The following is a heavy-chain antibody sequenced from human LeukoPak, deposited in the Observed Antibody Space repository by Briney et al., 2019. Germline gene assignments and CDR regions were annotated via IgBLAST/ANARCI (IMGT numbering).Heavy chain of an antibody. CDR2: INAGNGNT. Sequence: ASVKVSCKASGYTFTSYAMHWVRQAPGQRLEWMGWINAGNGNTKYSQKFQGRVTITRDTPASTAYMELSSLRSEDTAVYYCARDRRELDAFDIWGQGTMVTVSS. D-gene: IGHD1-26*01. CDR3: ARDRRELDAFDI. J-gene: IGHJ3*02. CDR1: GYTFTSYA. V-gene: IGHV1-3*01.